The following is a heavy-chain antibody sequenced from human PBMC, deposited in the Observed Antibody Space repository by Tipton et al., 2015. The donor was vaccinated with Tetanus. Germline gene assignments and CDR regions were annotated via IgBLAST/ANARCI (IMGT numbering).Heavy chain of an antibody. V-gene: IGHV4-61*08. J-gene: IGHJ5*02. Sequence: GLVKPSETLSLTCTVSGGSVRGGDHYWSWIRQPPGKGLEWLAYVSSSGASNSDYFLKSRITVSRDTSKNQFSLRLASVTAADTAVYYCAILPKHWLAPRGAPWGQGILVTVSS. CDR3: AILPKHWLAPRGAP. CDR2: VSSSGAS. CDR1: GGSVRGGDHY. D-gene: IGHD6-19*01.